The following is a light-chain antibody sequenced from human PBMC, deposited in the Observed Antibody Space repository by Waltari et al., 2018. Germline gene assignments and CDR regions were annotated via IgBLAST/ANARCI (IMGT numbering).Light chain of an antibody. CDR2: EVT. CDR1: SSDVGPYNS. J-gene: IGLJ2*01. V-gene: IGLV2-8*01. Sequence: QSALTQPPSASGSPGQSVTISCTGTSSDVGPYNSVSWYQQHPGKAPKLMIYEVTKRPSGVPDRFSGSKSGNTASLTVSGLQAEDEADYYCSSYADNTWIFGGGTKLTVL. CDR3: SSYADNTWI.